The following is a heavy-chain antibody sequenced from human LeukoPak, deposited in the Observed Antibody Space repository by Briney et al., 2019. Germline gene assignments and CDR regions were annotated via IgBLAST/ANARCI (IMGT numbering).Heavy chain of an antibody. D-gene: IGHD6-19*01. V-gene: IGHV3-30*04. J-gene: IGHJ4*02. CDR1: GFPFRKYA. CDR2: LAHDGGDR. CDR3: ARGTPAVAGIDY. Sequence: GALRPPLPALGFPFRKYALDWVRQAPGKGRGWLAVLAHDGGDRYFADSVKGRFTTSRANSKNTLYLQMSSLRAEDTALYYCARGTPAVAGIDYWGQGTLVTVSS.